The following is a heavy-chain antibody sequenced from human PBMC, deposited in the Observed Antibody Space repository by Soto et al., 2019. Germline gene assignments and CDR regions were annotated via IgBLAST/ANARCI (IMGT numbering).Heavy chain of an antibody. CDR2: ISAYNGNT. J-gene: IGHJ6*02. Sequence: GASVKVSCKASGYTFTSYGISWVRQAPGQGLEWMGWISAYNGNTNYAQKLQGRVTMTTDTSTSTAYMELRSLRSDDTAVYYCARDGSEQQLVRGRYYYGMDVWGQGTTVTVSS. V-gene: IGHV1-18*04. D-gene: IGHD6-13*01. CDR1: GYTFTSYG. CDR3: ARDGSEQQLVRGRYYYGMDV.